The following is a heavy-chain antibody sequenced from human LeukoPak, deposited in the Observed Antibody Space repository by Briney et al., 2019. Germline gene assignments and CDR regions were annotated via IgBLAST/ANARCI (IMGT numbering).Heavy chain of an antibody. CDR3: ARVPYYYDSSGYYSPTFTFDY. CDR2: FDPEDGET. Sequence: ASVKVSCKVSGDTLTEFAMHWVRQAPGKGLEWMGGFDPEDGETIYAQKFQGRVIMSEDTSTDTAYMELSSLRSEDTAVYYCARVPYYYDSSGYYSPTFTFDYWGQGTLVTVSS. J-gene: IGHJ4*02. D-gene: IGHD3-22*01. CDR1: GDTLTEFA. V-gene: IGHV1-24*01.